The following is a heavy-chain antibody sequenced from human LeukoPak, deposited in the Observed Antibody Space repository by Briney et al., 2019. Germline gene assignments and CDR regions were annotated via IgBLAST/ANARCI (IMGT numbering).Heavy chain of an antibody. V-gene: IGHV4-4*02. D-gene: IGHD3-10*01. Sequence: PSETLSLTCAVSGGSISSSNWWSWVRQPPGKGLEWIGEIYHSGSTNYNPSLKSRVTISVDKSKNQFSLKLSSVTAADTAVYYCAREPYYGSGSLLDYWGQGTLVTVSS. J-gene: IGHJ4*02. CDR3: AREPYYGSGSLLDY. CDR1: GGSISSSNW. CDR2: IYHSGST.